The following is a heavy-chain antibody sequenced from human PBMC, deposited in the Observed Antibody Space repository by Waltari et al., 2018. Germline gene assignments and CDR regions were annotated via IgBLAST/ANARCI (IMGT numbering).Heavy chain of an antibody. Sequence: QVQLVQSGAEEKKPGASVKVSSKASGYTFPSYAMHWVRQAPGQRLEWMGWINAGNGNTKYSQKFQGRVTITRDTSASTAYMELSSLRSEDTAVYYCARGGDFWSGYLNWFDPWGQGTLVTVSS. D-gene: IGHD3-3*01. CDR3: ARGGDFWSGYLNWFDP. V-gene: IGHV1-3*05. J-gene: IGHJ5*02. CDR2: INAGNGNT. CDR1: GYTFPSYA.